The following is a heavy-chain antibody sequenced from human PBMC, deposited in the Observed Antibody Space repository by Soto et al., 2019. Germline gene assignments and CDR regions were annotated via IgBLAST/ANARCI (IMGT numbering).Heavy chain of an antibody. J-gene: IGHJ4*02. CDR1: GFTFSSYG. Sequence: QVQLVESGGGVVQPGRSLRLSCAASGFTFSSYGMHWVRQAPGKGLEWVAVISYDGSNKYYADSVKGRFTISRDNSKNTLYLQMNSLRAEDTAVYYCAKLISIGSYFDYWGQGTLVTVSS. CDR2: ISYDGSNK. CDR3: AKLISIGSYFDY. V-gene: IGHV3-30*18. D-gene: IGHD5-12*01.